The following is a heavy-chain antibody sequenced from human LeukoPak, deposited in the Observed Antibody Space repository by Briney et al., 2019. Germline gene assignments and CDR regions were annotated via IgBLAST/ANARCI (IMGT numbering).Heavy chain of an antibody. J-gene: IGHJ4*02. CDR3: AREYYYDSSGYYKVLDY. D-gene: IGHD3-22*01. CDR2: INSDGSST. CDR1: GFTFSSYW. Sequence: PGGSLRLSSAASGFTFSSYWMHWVRQAPGKGLVWVSRINSDGSSTSYADSVKGRFTISRDNAKNTLYLQMNSLRAEDTAVYYCAREYYYDSSGYYKVLDYWGQGTLVTVSS. V-gene: IGHV3-74*01.